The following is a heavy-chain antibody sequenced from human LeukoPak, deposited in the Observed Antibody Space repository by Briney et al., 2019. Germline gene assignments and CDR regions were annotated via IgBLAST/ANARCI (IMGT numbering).Heavy chain of an antibody. CDR1: GNYW. CDR3: VSFYETY. CDR2: INSDGSWT. D-gene: IGHD2/OR15-2a*01. J-gene: IGHJ4*02. V-gene: IGHV3-74*01. Sequence: GGSLRLSCAASGNYWMHWVRQVPGKGLAWVSHINSDGSWTSYADSVKGRFTNSKDNAKNTVYLQMNSLRAEDTAVYYCVSFYETYWGRGTLVTVSS.